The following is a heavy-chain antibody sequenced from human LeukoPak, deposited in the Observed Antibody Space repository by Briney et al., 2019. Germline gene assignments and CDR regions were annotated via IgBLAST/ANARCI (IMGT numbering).Heavy chain of an antibody. CDR2: IDYSGST. CDR3: SRHCGLGVLSPYFDY. J-gene: IGHJ4*02. Sequence: SETLSLTCTVSVGSITSSSYHWGWIRQPPGKGLEWIAIIDYSGSTHYNPSLKSRVYISVDTSKNQFSLRLSSVTVADTAVYEYSRHCGLGVLSPYFDYWGQGTLVTVSS. CDR1: VGSITSSSYH. V-gene: IGHV4-39*01. D-gene: IGHD2-21*01.